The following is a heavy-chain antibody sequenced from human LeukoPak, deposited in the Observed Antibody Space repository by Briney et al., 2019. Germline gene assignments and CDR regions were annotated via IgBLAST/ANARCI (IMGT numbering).Heavy chain of an antibody. CDR3: ARDRHGPQLDPHYFDY. J-gene: IGHJ4*02. CDR1: GYTFTSYG. CDR2: ISAYNGNT. D-gene: IGHD6-6*01. V-gene: IGHV1-18*01. Sequence: GVSVKVSCKASGYTFTSYGISWVRQAPGQGLEWMGWISAYNGNTNYAQKLQGRVTMTTDASTSTAYMELRSLRSDDTAVYYCARDRHGPQLDPHYFDYWGQGTLVTVSS.